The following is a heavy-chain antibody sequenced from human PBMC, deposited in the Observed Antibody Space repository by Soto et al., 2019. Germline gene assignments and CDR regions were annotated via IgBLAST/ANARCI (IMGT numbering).Heavy chain of an antibody. CDR1: GFTFRTYW. CDR2: INLDGSEK. Sequence: EVQLVESGGGLVQPGGSLRLSCAASGFTFRTYWLSWVRQVPGKGLEWVANINLDGSEKNYVDSVKARFTNSRDNARNSLYLQMRSPRAEDTALYYCARDGSSSWYSYDYHGMDVWGQGNTVTVYS. J-gene: IGHJ6*02. CDR3: ARDGSSSWYSYDYHGMDV. V-gene: IGHV3-7*05. D-gene: IGHD6-13*01.